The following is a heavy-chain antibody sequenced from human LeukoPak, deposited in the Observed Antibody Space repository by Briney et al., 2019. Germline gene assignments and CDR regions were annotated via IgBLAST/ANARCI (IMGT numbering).Heavy chain of an antibody. CDR3: ARGTITYYYDSSGYYPNWFDP. V-gene: IGHV1-69*13. J-gene: IGHJ5*02. CDR1: GGTFSSYA. D-gene: IGHD3-22*01. Sequence: VASVTVSCKASGGTFSSYAISWVRQAPGQGLEWMGGIIPIFGTANYAQKFQGRVTITADESTSTAYMELSSLRSEDTAVYYCARGTITYYYDSSGYYPNWFDPWGQGTLVTVSS. CDR2: IIPIFGTA.